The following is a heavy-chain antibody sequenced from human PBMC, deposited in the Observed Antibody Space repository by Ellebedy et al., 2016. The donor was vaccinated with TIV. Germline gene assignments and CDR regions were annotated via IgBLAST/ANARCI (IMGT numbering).Heavy chain of an antibody. D-gene: IGHD1-26*01. CDR3: ARDYLVGATGGEWFDP. V-gene: IGHV4-39*07. CDR2: IYYSGST. Sequence: MPSETLSLTCTVSGGSISSSSYYWGWIRQPPGKGLEWIGSIYYSGSTYYNPSLKSRVTISVDTSKNQFSLKLSSVTAADTAVYYCARDYLVGATGGEWFDPWGQGTLVIVSS. J-gene: IGHJ5*02. CDR1: GGSISSSSYY.